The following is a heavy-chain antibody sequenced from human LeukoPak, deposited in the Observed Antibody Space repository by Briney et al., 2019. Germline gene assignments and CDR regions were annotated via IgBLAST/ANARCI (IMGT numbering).Heavy chain of an antibody. CDR1: GGSFSGYY. V-gene: IGHV4-34*01. CDR2: INHSGST. Sequence: SETLSLTCAVYGGSFSGYYWSWIRQPPGKGLEWIGEINHSGSTNYNPSLKSRVTISVDTSKNQFSLKLSSVTAADTAVYYCARGPKRWLQISYDYWGQGTLVTVSS. J-gene: IGHJ4*02. D-gene: IGHD5-24*01. CDR3: ARGPKRWLQISYDY.